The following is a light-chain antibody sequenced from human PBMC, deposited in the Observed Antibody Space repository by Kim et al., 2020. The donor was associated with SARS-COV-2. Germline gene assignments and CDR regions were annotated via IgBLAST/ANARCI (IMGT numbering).Light chain of an antibody. Sequence: APGKTARITCRGNNIGSKSVHWYQQKPGQAPVLVIYYDSHRPSGIPERFSGSNSGNTATLTISRVEAGDEADYYCQVWDSSSDHVVFGGGTQLTVL. CDR2: YDS. V-gene: IGLV3-21*04. CDR1: NIGSKS. CDR3: QVWDSSSDHVV. J-gene: IGLJ2*01.